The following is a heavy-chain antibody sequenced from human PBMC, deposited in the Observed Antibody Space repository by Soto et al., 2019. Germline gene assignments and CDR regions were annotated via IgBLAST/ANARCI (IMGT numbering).Heavy chain of an antibody. CDR3: AKGTAVIDY. CDR1: AFTFSSYA. J-gene: IGHJ4*02. D-gene: IGHD5-18*01. Sequence: GGSLRLPCAPSAFTFSSYAMSSDRQARGRGLEWVSAMSGSGGSTFYAESVTGRFTNSRDNSKDSLYLQMNSLRAADTAVDYCAKGTAVIDYWGRGTLVAVSS. CDR2: MSGSGGST. V-gene: IGHV3-23*01.